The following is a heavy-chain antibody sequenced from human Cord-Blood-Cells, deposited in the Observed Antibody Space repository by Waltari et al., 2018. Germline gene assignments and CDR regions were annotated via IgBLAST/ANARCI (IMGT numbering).Heavy chain of an antibody. J-gene: IGHJ4*02. Sequence: QVQLVQSGAEVKTPGASVKVSCTAAGYTFTSYDIHWVRQAPGQGLEWMGWMNPNSGNTGYAQKFQGRVTMTRNTSISTAYMELSSLRSEDTAVYYCARYGDYYGSGSYLGIDYWGQGTLVTVSS. CDR2: MNPNSGNT. V-gene: IGHV1-8*01. CDR1: GYTFTSYD. CDR3: ARYGDYYGSGSYLGIDY. D-gene: IGHD3-10*01.